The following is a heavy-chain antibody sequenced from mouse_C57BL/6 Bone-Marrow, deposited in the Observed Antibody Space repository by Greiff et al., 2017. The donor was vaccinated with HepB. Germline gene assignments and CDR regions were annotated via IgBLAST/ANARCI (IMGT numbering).Heavy chain of an antibody. Sequence: DVQLVESGGGLVQPGESLKLSCESNEYEFPSHDMSWVRQTPEKRLEWVATISGGGGNTYYPDSVKGRFTISRDNAKNTLYLQMSSLRSEDTALYYCARLDYGSSYDAMDYWGQGTSVTVSS. D-gene: IGHD1-1*01. V-gene: IGHV5-2*01. CDR1: EYEFPSHD. CDR2: ISGGGGNT. CDR3: ARLDYGSSYDAMDY. J-gene: IGHJ4*01.